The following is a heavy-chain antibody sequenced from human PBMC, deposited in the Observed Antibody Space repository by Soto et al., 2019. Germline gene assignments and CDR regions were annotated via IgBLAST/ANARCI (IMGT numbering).Heavy chain of an antibody. CDR2: INPSGGST. CDR1: GYAYTRYY. Sequence: CKGAGYAYTRYYMHWRRNAPEQGLEWMGIINPSGGSTSYAQKFQGRVTMTRDTSTSTVYMELSSLRSEDTAVYYCARAGYYYYVMDVWGQGTTVTVSS. V-gene: IGHV1-46*01. J-gene: IGHJ6*02. CDR3: ARAGYYYYVMDV.